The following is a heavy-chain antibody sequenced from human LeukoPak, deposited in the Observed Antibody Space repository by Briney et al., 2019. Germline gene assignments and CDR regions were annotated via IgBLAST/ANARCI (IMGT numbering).Heavy chain of an antibody. J-gene: IGHJ4*02. V-gene: IGHV3-53*01. CDR2: IYTGGTT. CDR3: ASGAKTDIIDY. Sequence: GGSLRLSCAASGFTVSRNYMSWVRQAPGKGLEWVSVIYTGGTTYYTDSVKGRFTISRDNSKNTLFLQMNSLRAEYTAVYYCASGAKTDIIDYWGQGTLVTVSS. D-gene: IGHD3-16*01. CDR1: GFTVSRNY.